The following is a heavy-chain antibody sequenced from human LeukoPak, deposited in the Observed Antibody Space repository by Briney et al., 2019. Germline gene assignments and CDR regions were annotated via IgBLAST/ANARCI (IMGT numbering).Heavy chain of an antibody. D-gene: IGHD4-17*01. J-gene: IGHJ4*02. V-gene: IGHV4-39*01. CDR2: IYYSGST. CDR3: ARPPDYGDYAQYFDY. CDR1: GGSISSSSYY. Sequence: PSETLSLTCTVSGGSISSSSYYWGWIRQPPGKGLEWIGSIYYSGSTYYNPSLKSRVTISVDTSKNQFSLKLSSVTAADTAVYYCARPPDYGDYAQYFDYWGQGTLVTVSS.